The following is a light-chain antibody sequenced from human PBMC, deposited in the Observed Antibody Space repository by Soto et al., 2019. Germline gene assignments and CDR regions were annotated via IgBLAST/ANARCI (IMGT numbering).Light chain of an antibody. J-gene: IGKJ4*01. V-gene: IGKV1-9*01. CDR1: QAISNN. Sequence: DIQLTQSPSFLSASVGDRVTITCRASQAISNNLAWYQHNPGKPPKLLSYGASTLQSGVPSRFSGSGSGTEFTLTISSLQPEDFATYYCQQLNNYPRALTFGGGTKVEIE. CDR2: GAS. CDR3: QQLNNYPRALT.